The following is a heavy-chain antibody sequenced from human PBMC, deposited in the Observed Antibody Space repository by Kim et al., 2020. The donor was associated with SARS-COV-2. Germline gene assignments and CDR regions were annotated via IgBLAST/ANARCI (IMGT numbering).Heavy chain of an antibody. J-gene: IGHJ1*01. Sequence: LSLSCAASGFTSTSGWMNWARQPHPPLLEWVALIKYDGSETKYVDSVKGRFTIARDPSRRYLQMNSLRAGDTALYYCAGGGGWLIEHWGRGTLVTVSS. D-gene: IGHD6-19*01. V-gene: IGHV3-7*03. CDR1: GFTSTSGW. CDR2: IKYDGSET. CDR3: AGGGGWLIEH.